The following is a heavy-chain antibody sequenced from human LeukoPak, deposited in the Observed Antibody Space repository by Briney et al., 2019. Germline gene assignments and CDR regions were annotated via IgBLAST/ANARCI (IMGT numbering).Heavy chain of an antibody. D-gene: IGHD3-10*01. CDR2: IYHSGST. J-gene: IGHJ5*02. CDR1: GGSISSSNW. V-gene: IGHV4-4*02. CDR3: ARLITMVRGVIITWFDP. Sequence: SETLSLTCAVSGGSISSSNWWSWVRQPPGKGLEWIGEIYHSGSTNYNPSLKSRVTISVDKSRNQFSLKLSSVTAADTAVYYCARLITMVRGVIITWFDPWGQGTLVTVSS.